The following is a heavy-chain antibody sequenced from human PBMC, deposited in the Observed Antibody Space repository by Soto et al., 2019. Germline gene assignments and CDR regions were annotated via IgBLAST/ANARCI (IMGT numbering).Heavy chain of an antibody. CDR1: GGSISSSSYY. D-gene: IGHD3-3*01. J-gene: IGHJ6*03. CDR2: IYYSGST. Sequence: SETLSLTCTVSGGSISSSSYYWGWIRQPPGKELEWIGSIYYSGSTYYNPSLKSRVTISVDTSKNQFSLKLSSVTAADTAVYYCARKKPNYDFWSGYYLDYYYYMDVWGKGTTVTVSS. CDR3: ARKKPNYDFWSGYYLDYYYYMDV. V-gene: IGHV4-39*01.